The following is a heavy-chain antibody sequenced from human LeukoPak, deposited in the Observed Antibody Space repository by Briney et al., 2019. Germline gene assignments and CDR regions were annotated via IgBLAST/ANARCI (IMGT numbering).Heavy chain of an antibody. CDR2: INSDGSWT. D-gene: IGHD2-2*01. V-gene: IGHV3-74*01. J-gene: IGHJ4*02. CDR3: VSFYETY. CDR1: GNYW. Sequence: GGSLRLSCAASGNYWMHWVRQAPGKGLVWVSHINSDGSWTSYADSVKGRLTISKDNAKNTVYLQMNNLRAEDTAVYYCVSFYETYWGRGTLVTVSS.